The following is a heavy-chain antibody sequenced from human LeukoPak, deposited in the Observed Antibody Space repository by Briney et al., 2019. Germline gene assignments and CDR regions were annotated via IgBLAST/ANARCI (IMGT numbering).Heavy chain of an antibody. CDR3: ARVTYYYGSGSPIGFDY. J-gene: IGHJ4*02. CDR2: IYSGGNT. Sequence: GRSLRLSCTVSGFTVSSNSMSWVRQAPGKGLEWVSFIYSGGNTHYSDSVKGRFTISRDNAKNSLYLQMNSLRAEDTAVYYCARVTYYYGSGSPIGFDYWGQGTLVTVSS. CDR1: GFTVSSNS. D-gene: IGHD3-10*01. V-gene: IGHV3-53*01.